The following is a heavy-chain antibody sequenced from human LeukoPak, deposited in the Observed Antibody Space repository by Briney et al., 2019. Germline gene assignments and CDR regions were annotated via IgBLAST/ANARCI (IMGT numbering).Heavy chain of an antibody. CDR3: ARGPESSDILTGYYPPDI. V-gene: IGHV4-34*01. CDR1: GGSFSGYY. Sequence: PSETLSLTCAVYGGSFSGYYWSWIRQPPGKGLEWIGEINHSGSTNYNPSLKSRVTISVDTSKNQFSLKLSSVTAADTAVYYCARGPESSDILTGYYPPDIWGQGTMVTVSS. D-gene: IGHD3-9*01. CDR2: INHSGST. J-gene: IGHJ3*02.